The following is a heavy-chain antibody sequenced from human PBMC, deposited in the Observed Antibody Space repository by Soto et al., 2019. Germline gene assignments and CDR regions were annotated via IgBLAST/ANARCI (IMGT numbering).Heavy chain of an antibody. CDR3: ATDSADIVVVTANFGMDV. V-gene: IGHV3-15*01. Sequence: LRLSCAASGITFSNAWMTWVRQAPGKGLEWVGRIKSITDGGTTYYAAPVKGRFTISRDDSKDTLYLQMNNLRTEDTAVYHCATDSADIVVVTANFGMDVLGQGTTVTVS. D-gene: IGHD2-15*01. CDR1: GITFSNAW. J-gene: IGHJ6*02. CDR2: IKSITDGGTT.